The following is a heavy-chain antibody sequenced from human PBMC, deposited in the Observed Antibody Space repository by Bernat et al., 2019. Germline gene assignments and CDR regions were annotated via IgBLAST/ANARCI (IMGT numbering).Heavy chain of an antibody. V-gene: IGHV3-23*04. J-gene: IGHJ4*02. D-gene: IGHD5-12*01. CDR2: ISGSGGRT. CDR3: AKDLVATTTEAN. Sequence: EVQLVESGGDLIQPGGSLRLSCAASGFTFSSYAMSWVRQATGKGLEWVSNISGSGGRTHYADSVRGRFTISRDNSKNTRYLQMNSRRAEDTAVYYFAKDLVATTTEANWGQVTLVTVSS. CDR1: GFTFSSYA.